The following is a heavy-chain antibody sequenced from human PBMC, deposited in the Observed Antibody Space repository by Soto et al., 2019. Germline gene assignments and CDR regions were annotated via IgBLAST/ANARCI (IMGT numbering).Heavy chain of an antibody. CDR3: ARVRYYYDCSGYYYEGGFDI. D-gene: IGHD3-22*01. V-gene: IGHV1-2*04. J-gene: IGHJ3*02. Sequence: ASVKVSCKASGYTFTGYYMHWVRQAPGQGLEWMGWINPNSGGTNYAQKFQGWVTMTRDTSISTAYMELSRLRSDDTAVYYCARVRYYYDCSGYYYEGGFDIWGQATIVTVSS. CDR2: INPNSGGT. CDR1: GYTFTGYY.